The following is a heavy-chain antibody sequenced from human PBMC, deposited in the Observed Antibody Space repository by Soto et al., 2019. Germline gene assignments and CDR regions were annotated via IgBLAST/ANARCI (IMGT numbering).Heavy chain of an antibody. CDR3: ARDKAVDGDAFDV. V-gene: IGHV3-15*01. J-gene: IGHJ3*01. D-gene: IGHD2-15*01. Sequence: TGGCLRRSCGAAGYTVSNAWMTWVPQAPGKGLEWVGRIKSKTDGGTPDYAAPVKGRFTISRDNANNSLYLQMNSLRAEDTAVYYCARDKAVDGDAFDV. CDR2: IKSKTDGGTP. CDR1: GYTVSNAW.